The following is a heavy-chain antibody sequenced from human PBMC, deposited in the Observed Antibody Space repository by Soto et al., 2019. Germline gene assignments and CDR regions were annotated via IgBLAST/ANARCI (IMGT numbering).Heavy chain of an antibody. D-gene: IGHD4-4*01. CDR2: IIPIFGTA. CDR1: GGTFSNYA. J-gene: IGHJ6*02. Sequence: ASVKVSCKASGGTFSNYAISWVRQAPGQGLEWMGGIIPIFGTANYAQKFQGRVTITADESTSTAYMELSSLRSEDTAVYYCARDDYSNYAGGVYYYYGMDVWGQGTTVTVSS. V-gene: IGHV1-69*13. CDR3: ARDDYSNYAGGVYYYYGMDV.